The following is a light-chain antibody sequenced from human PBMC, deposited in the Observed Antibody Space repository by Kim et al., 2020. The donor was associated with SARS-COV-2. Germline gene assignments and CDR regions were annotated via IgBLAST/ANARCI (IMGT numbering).Light chain of an antibody. CDR3: QQRSNWPLT. CDR1: QGVSTY. Sequence: LSPGERVTLPCRASQGVSTYLAWFQQKPVQAPRLLIYDASNRATGIPARFSGSGSGTDFTLTISSLEPEDFALYYCQQRSNWPLTFGGGTKVDIK. CDR2: DAS. J-gene: IGKJ4*01. V-gene: IGKV3-11*01.